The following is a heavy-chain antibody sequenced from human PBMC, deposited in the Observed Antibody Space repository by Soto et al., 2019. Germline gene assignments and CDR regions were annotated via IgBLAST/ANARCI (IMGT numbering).Heavy chain of an antibody. CDR3: ARDGDYYVTYYFDY. D-gene: IGHD3-10*02. CDR1: GFTFSSYA. J-gene: IGHJ4*02. Sequence: GALRLSCAASGFTFSSYAMHWVRQAPGKGLEWVAVISYDGSNKYYADSVKGRFTISRDSSKNTLYLQMNSLRAEDTAVYYCARDGDYYVTYYFDYWGQGTLVTVSS. V-gene: IGHV3-30-3*01. CDR2: ISYDGSNK.